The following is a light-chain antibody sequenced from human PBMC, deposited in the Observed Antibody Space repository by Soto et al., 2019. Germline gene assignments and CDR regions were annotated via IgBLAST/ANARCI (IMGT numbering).Light chain of an antibody. CDR2: GAS. Sequence: EIVLTQSPATLSLSPGERATLSCRASQSVSSYLAWYQQKPGQAPRLLIDGASSRATGVPDRFSGTGSGADFTLTISSLEPEDFAVYYCQQRSNLPWTFGQGTKVDIK. V-gene: IGKV3-11*01. J-gene: IGKJ1*01. CDR1: QSVSSY. CDR3: QQRSNLPWT.